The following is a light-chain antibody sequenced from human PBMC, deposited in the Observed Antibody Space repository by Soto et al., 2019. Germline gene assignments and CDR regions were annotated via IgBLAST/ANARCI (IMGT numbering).Light chain of an antibody. Sequence: QSVLTQPPSASVTPGQRVTISCSGSSTNIRSNTVNWYQQLPGTAPKLLIYNNNQRPSGVPDRFSGSKSGTSASLAISGLQSEDEADYYCAAWDDSLNGWVFGGGTKVTVL. CDR1: STNIRSNT. J-gene: IGLJ3*02. CDR3: AAWDDSLNGWV. V-gene: IGLV1-44*01. CDR2: NNN.